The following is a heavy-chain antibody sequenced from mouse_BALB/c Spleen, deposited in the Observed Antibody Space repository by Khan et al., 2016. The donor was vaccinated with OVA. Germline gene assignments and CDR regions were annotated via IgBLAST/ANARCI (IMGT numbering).Heavy chain of an antibody. CDR1: GYTFTTAG. J-gene: IGHJ4*01. D-gene: IGHD2-14*01. Sequence: QIQLVQSGPELKKPGETVRISCKASGYTFTTAGIQWVQKMPGKGLKWIGWINTHSGVPKYAEDFKGRFAFSLEISVNTAYLQITNLKNEDTATXLWARGGAAYYRNDGGAREYWGQGNSVTVSS. CDR3: ARGGAAYYRNDGGAREY. V-gene: IGHV9-4*02. CDR2: INTHSGVP.